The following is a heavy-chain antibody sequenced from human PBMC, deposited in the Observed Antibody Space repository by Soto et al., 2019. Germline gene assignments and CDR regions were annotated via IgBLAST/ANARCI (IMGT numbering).Heavy chain of an antibody. V-gene: IGHV1-2*04. D-gene: IGHD2-15*01. Sequence: GASVKVSCKASGYTFTGYYMHWVRQAPGQGLEWMGWVNPNSGGTNYAQKFQGWVTMTRDTPISTAYMELSRLRSDDTAVYYCARELLPLYGGNAYDAFDIWGQGTMVTVS. CDR1: GYTFTGYY. CDR2: VNPNSGGT. CDR3: ARELLPLYGGNAYDAFDI. J-gene: IGHJ3*02.